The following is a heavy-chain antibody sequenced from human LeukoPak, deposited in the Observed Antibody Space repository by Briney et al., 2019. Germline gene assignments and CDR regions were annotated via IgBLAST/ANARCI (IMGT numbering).Heavy chain of an antibody. CDR2: ISSSSSTM. V-gene: IGHV3-48*01. Sequence: GGSLRLSCAASGFTFYNYAMNWVRQAPGKGLEYVAYISSSSSTMYYADSVKGRFTVSRDNSKNTLYLQMNSLRAEDTAVYYCAKTRPLDSSSWSHGDYWGQGTLVTVSS. J-gene: IGHJ4*02. CDR3: AKTRPLDSSSWSHGDY. CDR1: GFTFYNYA. D-gene: IGHD6-13*01.